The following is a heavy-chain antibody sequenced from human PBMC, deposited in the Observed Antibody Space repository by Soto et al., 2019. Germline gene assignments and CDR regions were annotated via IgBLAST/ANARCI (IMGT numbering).Heavy chain of an antibody. Sequence: QVQLQESGPGLVKPSGTLSLTCAVSGGSISSSNWWSWVRQPPGKGLEWIGEIYHSGSTNYNPSLKSRVTISVDKSKNQFSLKLSSVTAADTAVYYCAKLAAPTYYDFWSGSLDYWGQGTLVTVSS. CDR2: IYHSGST. V-gene: IGHV4-4*02. CDR3: AKLAAPTYYDFWSGSLDY. D-gene: IGHD3-3*01. CDR1: GGSISSSNW. J-gene: IGHJ4*02.